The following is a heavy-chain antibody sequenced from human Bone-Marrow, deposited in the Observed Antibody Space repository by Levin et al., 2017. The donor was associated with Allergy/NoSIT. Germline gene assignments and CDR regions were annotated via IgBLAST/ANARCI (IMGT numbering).Heavy chain of an antibody. D-gene: IGHD1-26*01. Sequence: KISCKVSGYSLTDYYMHWVQQAPGKGLEWMGLIDPGDGETMYAGNFQGRVTVTADTSSDTAFMELSSLTAEDTAVYCCAIGRSSERYYSIGVWGQGTTITVSS. J-gene: IGHJ6*01. CDR1: GYSLTDYY. V-gene: IGHV1-69-2*01. CDR3: AIGRSSERYYSIGV. CDR2: IDPGDGET.